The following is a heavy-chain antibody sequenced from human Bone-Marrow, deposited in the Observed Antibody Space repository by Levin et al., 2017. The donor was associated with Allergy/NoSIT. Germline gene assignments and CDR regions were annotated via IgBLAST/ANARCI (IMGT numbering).Heavy chain of an antibody. D-gene: IGHD2-2*01. V-gene: IGHV3-30-3*01. CDR2: ISYDGSNK. Sequence: GGSLRLSCAASGFTFSSYAMHWVRQAPGKGLEWVAVISYDGSNKYYADSVKGRFTISRDNSKNTLYLQMNSLRAEDTAVYYCARDQLIDIVVVPAAGLFDYWGQGTLVTVSS. CDR1: GFTFSSYA. CDR3: ARDQLIDIVVVPAAGLFDY. J-gene: IGHJ4*02.